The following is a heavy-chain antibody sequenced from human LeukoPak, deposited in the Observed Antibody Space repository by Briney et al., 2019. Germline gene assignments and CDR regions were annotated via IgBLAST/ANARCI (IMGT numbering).Heavy chain of an antibody. J-gene: IGHJ6*02. CDR3: ARRGPAGSSSSGMDV. CDR1: GDSVSNNSTV. CDR2: TYYRSKWYN. V-gene: IGHV6-1*01. D-gene: IGHD6-6*01. Sequence: SQTLSLTCAISGDSVSNNSTVWNWIRQPPSRGLEWLGRTYYRSKWYNDYAVSVKSRITINPDTSKNHFSLQLNSVTPEDTAVCYCARRGPAGSSSSGMDVWGQGTTVTVSS.